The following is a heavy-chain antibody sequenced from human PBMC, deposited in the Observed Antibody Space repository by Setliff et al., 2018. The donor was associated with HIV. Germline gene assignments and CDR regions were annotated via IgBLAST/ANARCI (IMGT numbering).Heavy chain of an antibody. CDR3: ARGMDYYDTSGYYQYYFDY. D-gene: IGHD3-22*01. Sequence: ASVKVSCKASGYSFTDYYIHWVRQAPGQGLEWMGWINPKSDGTNYARKFQGWITMTRDTSISTAYMELSRLRSDDTAVYYCARGMDYYDTSGYYQYYFDYWGQGTMVTVSS. CDR2: INPKSDGT. J-gene: IGHJ4*02. V-gene: IGHV1-2*04. CDR1: GYSFTDYY.